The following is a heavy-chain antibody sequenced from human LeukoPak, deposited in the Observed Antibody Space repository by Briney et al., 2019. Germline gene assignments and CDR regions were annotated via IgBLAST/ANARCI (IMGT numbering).Heavy chain of an antibody. CDR3: ARAGSSGWSTNDY. D-gene: IGHD6-19*01. CDR2: ISYDGSNK. J-gene: IGHJ4*02. CDR1: GFTFSSYA. Sequence: GGSLRLSRAASGFTFSSYAMHWVRQAPGKGLEWVAVISYDGSNKYYADSVKGRFTISRDNSKNTLYLQMNSLRAEDTAVYYCARAGSSGWSTNDYWGQGTLVTVSS. V-gene: IGHV3-30-3*01.